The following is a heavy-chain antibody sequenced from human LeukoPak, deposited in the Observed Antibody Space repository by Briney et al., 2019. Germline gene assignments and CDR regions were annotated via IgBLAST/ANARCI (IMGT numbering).Heavy chain of an antibody. CDR2: ISGSTGST. CDR3: ARDTAVSGNYFDY. D-gene: IGHD6-19*01. CDR1: GFTFSNYA. V-gene: IGHV3-23*01. Sequence: GGSLRLSCAASGFTFSNYAMNWVRQAPGKGLEWVSLISGSTGSTYYADSVRGRFSISRDNSKNTVYLQMNSLRAEDTAVYYCARDTAVSGNYFDYWGQGTLVTVSS. J-gene: IGHJ4*02.